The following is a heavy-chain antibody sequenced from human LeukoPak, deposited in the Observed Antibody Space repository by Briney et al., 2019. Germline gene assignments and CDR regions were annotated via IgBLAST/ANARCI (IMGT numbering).Heavy chain of an antibody. CDR2: IKRGASDK. CDR1: GFTFSIYW. CDR3: VRGSVWGAGY. Sequence: PGGSQTLSCAASGFTFSIYWMTWVRQAPGKGLEWVATIKRGASDKLYVDSVKGRFTISRDNAKNSLYLQMNSLRAEDTAVYYCVRGSVWGAGYWGRGHLHTVSS. J-gene: IGHJ4*02. D-gene: IGHD1-26*01. V-gene: IGHV3-7*01.